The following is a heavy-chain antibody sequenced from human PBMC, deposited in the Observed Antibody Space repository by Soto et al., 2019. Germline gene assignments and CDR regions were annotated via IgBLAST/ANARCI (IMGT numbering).Heavy chain of an antibody. Sequence: EVQLVESGGGLVKPGGSLRLSCAASGFTFSSYSMNWVRQAPGKGLEWVSAISSSSSYIYYADSVKGQFTSSRDNAKNSLYLQMNSLRAEDTAVYYCARDRIAAALHGMDFWGQGTTVTVSS. CDR1: GFTFSSYS. V-gene: IGHV3-21*01. CDR2: ISSSSSYI. D-gene: IGHD6-13*01. J-gene: IGHJ6*02. CDR3: ARDRIAAALHGMDF.